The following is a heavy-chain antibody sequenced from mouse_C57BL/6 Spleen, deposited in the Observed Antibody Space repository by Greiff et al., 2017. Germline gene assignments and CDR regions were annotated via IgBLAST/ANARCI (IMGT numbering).Heavy chain of an antibody. CDR2: ISDGGSYT. CDR3: ARDSGSSFCYYFDY. D-gene: IGHD1-1*01. V-gene: IGHV5-4*01. J-gene: IGHJ2*01. Sequence: EVMLVESGGGLVKPGGSLKLSCAASGFTFSSYAMSWVRQTPEKRLEWVATISDGGSYTYYPDNVKGRFTISRDNAKNNLYLQMSHLKSEDTAMYYCARDSGSSFCYYFDYWGQGTTLTVSS. CDR1: GFTFSSYA.